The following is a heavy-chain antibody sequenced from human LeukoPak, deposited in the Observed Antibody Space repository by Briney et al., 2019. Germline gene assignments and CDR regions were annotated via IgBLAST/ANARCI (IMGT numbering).Heavy chain of an antibody. Sequence: SETLSLTCSVSGGSITNSNYYWGWIRQPPGKGLEWLGAVYYTWSTDYNTSLRGRVTLSVDTSRKQFSLRLTSVTAADTAVYYCASIRVVTTFYYFYMDIWGKGTTVTVSS. CDR2: VYYTWST. CDR1: GGSITNSNYY. CDR3: ASIRVVTTFYYFYMDI. J-gene: IGHJ6*03. V-gene: IGHV4-39*01. D-gene: IGHD3-3*01.